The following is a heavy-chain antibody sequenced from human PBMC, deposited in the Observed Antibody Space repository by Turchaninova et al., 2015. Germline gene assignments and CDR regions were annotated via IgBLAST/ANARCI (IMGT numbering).Heavy chain of an antibody. V-gene: IGHV1-18*01. D-gene: IGHD3-10*01. J-gene: IGHJ6*02. Sequence: QVQLVQSGAEVKKPGAPVPFSSTASGYTFTSYGISWVRQAPGQGLEWMGWIRAYNGNTNYAQKLQGRVTMTTDTSTSTAYMELRSLRSDDTAVYYCARYGSGGFYGMDVWGQGTTVTVSS. CDR1: GYTFTSYG. CDR3: ARYGSGGFYGMDV. CDR2: IRAYNGNT.